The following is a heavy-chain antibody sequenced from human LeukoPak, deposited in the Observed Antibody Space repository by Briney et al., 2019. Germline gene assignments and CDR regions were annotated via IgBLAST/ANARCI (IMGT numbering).Heavy chain of an antibody. Sequence: GGSLRLSCAASGFTFSSYAMSWVRQAPGKGLEWDSGISGSGDSTYYADSVKGRFTISRDNSKNTLYLQMNSLRAEDTAVYYCAKIPVSYSSGWSNFDYWGQGTLVTVSS. CDR1: GFTFSSYA. J-gene: IGHJ4*02. CDR3: AKIPVSYSSGWSNFDY. D-gene: IGHD6-19*01. V-gene: IGHV3-23*01. CDR2: ISGSGDST.